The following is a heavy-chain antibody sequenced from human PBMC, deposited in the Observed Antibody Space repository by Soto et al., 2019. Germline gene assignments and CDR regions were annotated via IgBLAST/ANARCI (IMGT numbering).Heavy chain of an antibody. V-gene: IGHV4-31*03. J-gene: IGHJ4*02. D-gene: IGHD3-16*01. Sequence: QVQLQESGPGLVKPSQTLSLTCTVSGGSISSGGYYWSWIRQHPGKGLEWIGYIYYSGSTYYNPSLKSRITISVDTSKNQFSLKLSSVTAADTAVYYCARDKTGKGDGFEFDYWGQGTLVTVSS. CDR2: IYYSGST. CDR3: ARDKTGKGDGFEFDY. CDR1: GGSISSGGYY.